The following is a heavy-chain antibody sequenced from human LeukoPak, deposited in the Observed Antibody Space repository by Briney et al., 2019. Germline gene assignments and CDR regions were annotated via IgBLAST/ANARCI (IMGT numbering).Heavy chain of an antibody. CDR1: GFTFSTYW. V-gene: IGHV3-7*01. D-gene: IGHD3-3*01. Sequence: GGSLRLSCAASGFTFSTYWMSWVRQAPGRGLEWVANIKQDGSVEYYVDSVKGRSTTARDNAKNSLYLQMNSLRGEDTALYYCARAPRPGVWSGYCEYWGQGTLVTVSS. CDR2: IKQDGSVE. CDR3: ARAPRPGVWSGYCEY. J-gene: IGHJ4*02.